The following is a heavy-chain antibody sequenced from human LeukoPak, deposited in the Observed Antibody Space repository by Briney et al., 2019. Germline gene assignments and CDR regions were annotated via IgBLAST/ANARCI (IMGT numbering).Heavy chain of an antibody. V-gene: IGHV3-21*04. CDR2: ISTGGDNR. D-gene: IGHD3-10*01. J-gene: IGHJ4*02. CDR1: GFTFSRYA. Sequence: GGSLRLSCAASGFTFSRYAMNWVRQAPEKGLEWVSYISTGGDNRFYADSLKGRFTVSRDNAKNLLYLQMDSLRAEDTAVYYCARWYYGSGSWVLDYWGQGTLVTVSS. CDR3: ARWYYGSGSWVLDY.